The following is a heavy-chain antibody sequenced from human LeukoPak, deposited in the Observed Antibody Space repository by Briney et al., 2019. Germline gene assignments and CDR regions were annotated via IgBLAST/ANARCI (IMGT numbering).Heavy chain of an antibody. Sequence: PGRSLKLSCAATGFTFSSFGIHWARQAPGKGLEWVAVISNDGSNKDYADSVKGRFIISRDNSKNTLYLQMNSLRVEDTAVYYCARDRSGIYDAFDICGQGTMVTVSS. J-gene: IGHJ3*02. V-gene: IGHV3-30*03. CDR2: ISNDGSNK. CDR3: ARDRSGIYDAFDI. CDR1: GFTFSSFG. D-gene: IGHD1-14*01.